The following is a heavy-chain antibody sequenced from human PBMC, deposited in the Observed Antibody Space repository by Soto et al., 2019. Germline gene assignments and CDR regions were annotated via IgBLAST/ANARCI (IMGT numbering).Heavy chain of an antibody. Sequence: ASVKVSCKASGYTFTSYYMHWVRQAPGQGLEWTGIINPSGGSTSYAQKFQGRVTMTRDTSTSTVYMELSSLRSEDTAVYYCAREGGAGTTTIKYYYGMDVWGQGXTVTVYS. V-gene: IGHV1-46*01. CDR3: AREGGAGTTTIKYYYGMDV. CDR1: GYTFTSYY. J-gene: IGHJ6*02. CDR2: INPSGGST. D-gene: IGHD6-13*01.